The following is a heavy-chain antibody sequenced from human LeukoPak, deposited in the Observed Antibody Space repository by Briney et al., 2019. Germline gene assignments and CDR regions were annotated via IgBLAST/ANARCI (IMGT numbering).Heavy chain of an antibody. CDR3: TSGYYESSGRAENFDY. V-gene: IGHV1-2*02. Sequence: ASVKVSCKASGYTFTGYYMHWVRQAPGQGLEWMGWINPNSGGTNYAQKFQDRVTITRDTSTSTAYMELSRLRSDDTAIYFCTSGYYESSGRAENFDYWGQGTLVTVSS. J-gene: IGHJ4*02. CDR1: GYTFTGYY. D-gene: IGHD3-22*01. CDR2: INPNSGGT.